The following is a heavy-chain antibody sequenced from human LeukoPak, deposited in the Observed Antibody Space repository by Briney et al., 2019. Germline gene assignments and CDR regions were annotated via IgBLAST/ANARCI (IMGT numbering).Heavy chain of an antibody. CDR1: GFTFSSYA. J-gene: IGHJ1*01. Sequence: GGSLRLSCAASGFTFSSYAMHWVRQAPGKGLEWVAVISYDGSNKYCADSVKGRFTISRDNSKNTLYLQMNSLRAEDTAVYYCATGGSGYHRSWGQGTLVTVSS. V-gene: IGHV3-30-3*01. CDR3: ATGGSGYHRS. CDR2: ISYDGSNK. D-gene: IGHD3-22*01.